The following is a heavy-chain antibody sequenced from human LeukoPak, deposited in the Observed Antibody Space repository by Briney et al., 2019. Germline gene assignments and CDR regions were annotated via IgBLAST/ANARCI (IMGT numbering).Heavy chain of an antibody. CDR3: ARELGYCSSTSCYYYFDY. J-gene: IGHJ4*02. CDR2: VNPNSGGT. CDR1: GYTFTGYY. V-gene: IGHV1-2*02. D-gene: IGHD2-2*01. Sequence: GASVKVSCKASGYTFTGYYTHWVRQAPGQGLEWMGRVNPNSGGTNYAQKFQGRVTMTRDTSISTAYMELSRLRSDDTAVYYCARELGYCSSTSCYYYFDYWGQGTLVTVSS.